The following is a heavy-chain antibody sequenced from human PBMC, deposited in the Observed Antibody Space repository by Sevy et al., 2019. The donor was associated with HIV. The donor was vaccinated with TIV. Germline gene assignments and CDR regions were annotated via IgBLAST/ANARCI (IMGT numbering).Heavy chain of an antibody. CDR3: ARDPDYDFWSGYYTGPPL. V-gene: IGHV4-61*02. J-gene: IGHJ4*02. CDR1: GGSISSGSYY. D-gene: IGHD3-3*01. Sequence: SETLSLTCTVSGGSISSGSYYWSWIRQPAGKGLEWIGRIYTSGSTNYNPSLKSRVTMSVDTSKNQFSLKLSSVTAADTAGYYCARDPDYDFWSGYYTGPPLWGQGTLVTVSS. CDR2: IYTSGST.